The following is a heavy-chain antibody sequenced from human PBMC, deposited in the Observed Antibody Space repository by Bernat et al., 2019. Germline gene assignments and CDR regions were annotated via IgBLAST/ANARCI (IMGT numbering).Heavy chain of an antibody. J-gene: IGHJ5*02. CDR2: INNSGST. CDR1: GGSFSGYY. V-gene: IGHV4-34*01. Sequence: QVQLQQWGAGLLKPSETLSPTCAVYGGSFSGYYWSWIRQPPGKGLEWIGEINNSGSTNYNPSLKIRVTKSVDPSKNEYSLKLGNVTAADTDVYDCARGRLRYCSSTNCYMFGKLGWFDHWGQGTLVTVSS. D-gene: IGHD2-2*02. CDR3: ARGRLRYCSSTNCYMFGKLGWFDH.